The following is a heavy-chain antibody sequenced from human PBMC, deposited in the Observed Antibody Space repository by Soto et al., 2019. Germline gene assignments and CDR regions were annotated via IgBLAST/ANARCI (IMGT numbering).Heavy chain of an antibody. V-gene: IGHV3-30*18. CDR2: ISYDGSDK. Sequence: QVHLVESGGGLVQPGRSLRLSCAASGFTFSNYDMYWVRQVPGKGLDWVAGISYDGSDKYYADSVRGRFTISRDNSKYTLFLQMNGLRCEDTALSYCAKFCELGIEDDYGGQGTLVTVAS. D-gene: IGHD7-27*01. CDR1: GFTFSNYD. J-gene: IGHJ4*02. CDR3: AKFCELGIEDDY.